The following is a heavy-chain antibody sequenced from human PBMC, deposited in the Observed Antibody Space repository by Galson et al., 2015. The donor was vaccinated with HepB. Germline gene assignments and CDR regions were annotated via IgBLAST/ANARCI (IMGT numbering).Heavy chain of an antibody. CDR1: GGTFSSYA. D-gene: IGHD5-12*01. CDR2: IIPIFGTA. Sequence: SVKVSCKASGGTFSSYAISWVRQAPGQGLEWMGGIIPIFGTANYAQKFQGRVTITADESTSTAYMELSSLRSEDTAVYYCARAPGYSGYDWDDAFDIWGQGTMVTVSS. CDR3: ARAPGYSGYDWDDAFDI. V-gene: IGHV1-69*13. J-gene: IGHJ3*02.